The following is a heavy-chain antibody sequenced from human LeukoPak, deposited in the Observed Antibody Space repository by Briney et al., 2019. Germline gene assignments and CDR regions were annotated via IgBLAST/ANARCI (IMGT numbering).Heavy chain of an antibody. V-gene: IGHV1-2*02. J-gene: IGHJ1*01. CDR2: INPNSGGT. D-gene: IGHD4-17*01. CDR1: GYTFTGYY. Sequence: ASVKVSCKASGYTFTGYYMHWVRQAPGQGLEWMGCINPNSGGTNYAQKFQGRVTMTRDTSISTAYMELSRLRSDDTAVYYCANGEGPGSNGDYEDFQHWGQGTLVTVSS. CDR3: ANGEGPGSNGDYEDFQH.